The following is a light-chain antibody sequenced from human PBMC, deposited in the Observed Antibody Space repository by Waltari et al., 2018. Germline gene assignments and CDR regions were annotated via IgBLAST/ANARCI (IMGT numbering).Light chain of an antibody. J-gene: IGKJ1*01. Sequence: DIQLTQSPSLLSASVGDRVTITCRASQGISSFLAWYQQKPGKAPNLLIYAASSLQSGVPSRFSGSGSGTEFTLTLSNLQPADSATYYCLHLNTYAWTFGQGTKVEI. CDR1: QGISSF. V-gene: IGKV1-9*01. CDR2: AAS. CDR3: LHLNTYAWT.